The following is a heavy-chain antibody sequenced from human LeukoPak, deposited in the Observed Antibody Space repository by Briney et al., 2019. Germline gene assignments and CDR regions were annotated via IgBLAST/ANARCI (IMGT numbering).Heavy chain of an antibody. CDR1: GGSLNGYY. CDR3: AKNGQSGFSFDP. Sequence: SETLSLTCAVYGGSLNGYYWSWIRQPPGKGLEWIGEGGNSGGTKFNPSLKSRVTISADTSKNQFSLKLSSVTAADTAVYYCAKNGQSGFSFDPWGQGTLVTVST. V-gene: IGHV4-34*01. CDR2: GGNSGGT. D-gene: IGHD1-26*01. J-gene: IGHJ5*02.